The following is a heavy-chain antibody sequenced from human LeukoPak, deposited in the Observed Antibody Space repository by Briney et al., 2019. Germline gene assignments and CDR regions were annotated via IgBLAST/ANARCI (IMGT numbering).Heavy chain of an antibody. D-gene: IGHD5-12*01. Sequence: GGSLRLSCAASGFTTSSYAMSLVRQAAGKGLEWVSAISGSGGSTYYADSVKGRFTISRDNSKNTLYLQMNSLRAEDTAVYYCAKDPYSGYDFRSIYFDYWGQGTLVTVSS. CDR3: AKDPYSGYDFRSIYFDY. V-gene: IGHV3-23*01. J-gene: IGHJ4*02. CDR1: GFTTSSYA. CDR2: ISGSGGST.